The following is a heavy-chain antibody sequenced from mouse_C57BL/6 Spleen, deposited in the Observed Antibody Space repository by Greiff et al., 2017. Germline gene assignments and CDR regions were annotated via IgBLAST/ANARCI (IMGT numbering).Heavy chain of an antibody. CDR3: TREPVITTPYFDY. D-gene: IGHD1-1*01. CDR1: GFTFSSYA. Sequence: EVMLVESGEGLVKPGGSLKLSCAASGFTFSSYAMSWVRQTPEKRLEWVAYISSGGDYIYYADTVKGRFTISRDNARNTLYLQMSSLKSEDTAMYYCTREPVITTPYFDYWGQGTTRTVSS. J-gene: IGHJ2*01. CDR2: ISSGGDYI. V-gene: IGHV5-9-1*02.